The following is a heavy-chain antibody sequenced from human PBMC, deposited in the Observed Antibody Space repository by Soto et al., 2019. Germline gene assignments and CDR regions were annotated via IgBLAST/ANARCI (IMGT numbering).Heavy chain of an antibody. Sequence: KFQGRVTITADKSTTTAYMELRSLRSEDTAVYYCARPGGNPLSAFNAFDLWGQGTKVTVSS. V-gene: IGHV1-69*02. D-gene: IGHD2-15*01. J-gene: IGHJ3*01. CDR3: ARPGGNPLSAFNAFDL.